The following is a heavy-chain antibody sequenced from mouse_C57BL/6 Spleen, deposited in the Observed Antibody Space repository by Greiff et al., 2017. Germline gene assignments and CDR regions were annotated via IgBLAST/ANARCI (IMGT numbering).Heavy chain of an antibody. CDR2: INPNNGGT. Sequence: EVQLQQSVPELVKPGASVMMSCKASGYTFTDYNMHWVKQSHGKSLEWIGYINPNNGGTSYNQKFKGKATLTVNKSSSTAYMELRSLTSEDSAVYYCARPSYYDYDDGAFAYWGQGTLVTVSA. J-gene: IGHJ3*01. CDR3: ARPSYYDYDDGAFAY. D-gene: IGHD2-4*01. CDR1: GYTFTDYN. V-gene: IGHV1-22*01.